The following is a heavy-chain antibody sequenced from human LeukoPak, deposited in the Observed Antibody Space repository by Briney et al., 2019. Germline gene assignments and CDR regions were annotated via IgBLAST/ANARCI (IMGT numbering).Heavy chain of an antibody. CDR2: IYTDGSYT. CDR3: ARLPYYYDSSGYYYFSFDY. V-gene: IGHV3-74*01. Sequence: TGGSLRLSCAASGFVFSSYWMHWVRQAPGKGLVRVSRIYTDGSYTNYADSVKGRFTISRDNAKNTLSLHMNSLRAEDMAVYYCARLPYYYDSSGYYYFSFDYWGQGTLVTVSS. J-gene: IGHJ4*02. CDR1: GFVFSSYW. D-gene: IGHD3-22*01.